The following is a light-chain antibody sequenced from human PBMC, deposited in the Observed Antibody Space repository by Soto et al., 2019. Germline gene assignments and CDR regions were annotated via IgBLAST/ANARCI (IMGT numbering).Light chain of an antibody. CDR3: QQQGRSWIT. V-gene: IGKV3-20*01. CDR2: GAS. J-gene: IGKJ5*01. Sequence: EIVFTQSPGTLSLSPGERATLSCRASQSVSSNLAWYQQKPGQAPRVFIYGASTRATGIPDRFSGSGSGTDFTLTISRLEPEDFAVYYCQQQGRSWITFGQGRRLEI. CDR1: QSVSSN.